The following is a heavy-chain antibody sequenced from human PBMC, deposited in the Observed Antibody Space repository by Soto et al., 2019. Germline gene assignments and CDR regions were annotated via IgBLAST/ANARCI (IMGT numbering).Heavy chain of an antibody. CDR1: GYTFTSYA. CDR3: ARERAPFYDYVWGRVFDY. V-gene: IGHV1-3*01. J-gene: IGHJ4*02. CDR2: INAGNGNT. Sequence: ASVKVSCKASGYTFTSYAMHWVRQAPGQRLEWMGWINAGNGNTKYSQKFQGRVTITRDTSASTAYMELSSLRSEDTAVYYCARERAPFYDYVWGRVFDYWGQGTLVTLSS. D-gene: IGHD3-16*01.